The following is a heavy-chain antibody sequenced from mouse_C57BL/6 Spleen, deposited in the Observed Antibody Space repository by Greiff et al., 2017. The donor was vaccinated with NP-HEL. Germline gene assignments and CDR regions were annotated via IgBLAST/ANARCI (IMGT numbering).Heavy chain of an antibody. J-gene: IGHJ2*01. CDR3: AKGDYYGSNYVLFYYFDY. Sequence: QVQLQQPGAELVKPGASVKMSCKASGYTFTSYWITWVKQRPGQGLEWIGDIYPGSGSTNYNEKFKSKVTLTVDTSSSTAYMQLSSLTSEDSANYYCAKGDYYGSNYVLFYYFDYWGQGTTVTVSS. CDR1: GYTFTSYW. CDR2: IYPGSGST. V-gene: IGHV1-55*01. D-gene: IGHD1-1*01.